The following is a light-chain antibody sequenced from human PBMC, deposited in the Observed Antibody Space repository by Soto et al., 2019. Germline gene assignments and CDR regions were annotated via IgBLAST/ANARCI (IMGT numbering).Light chain of an antibody. CDR3: QSYDFGLSAHNYG. CDR2: ANN. CDR1: SSNIGAGYD. V-gene: IGLV1-40*01. Sequence: QSVLTQPPSVSGAPGQRVTISCTGNSSNIGAGYDVHWYQQLPGKAPKLLIYANNNRPSGVPDRFSGSKSGTSASLAITGLQADDEAEYYCQSYDFGLSAHNYGFGTGNKLTVL. J-gene: IGLJ1*01.